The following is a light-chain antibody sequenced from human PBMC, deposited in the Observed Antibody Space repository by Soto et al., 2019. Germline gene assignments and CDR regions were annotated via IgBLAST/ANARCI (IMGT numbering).Light chain of an antibody. CDR3: KQSNSWQLT. CDR1: RSISRY. Sequence: DIQMTQSPSSLSASVGDRVNMTCRASRSISRYLSWYQQKPGKAPNLLIYAASSMQSGVPSRFSGSGSGTDFTLTIGNLQPEDFGIYYCKQSNSWQLTFDGGTTVEIK. CDR2: AAS. V-gene: IGKV1-39*01. J-gene: IGKJ4*02.